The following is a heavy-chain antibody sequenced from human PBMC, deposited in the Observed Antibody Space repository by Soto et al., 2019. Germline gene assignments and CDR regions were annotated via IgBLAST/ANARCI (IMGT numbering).Heavy chain of an antibody. J-gene: IGHJ6*03. CDR1: GFTFSNAW. CDR3: TTDGDIVVVPAAIPYYYYMDV. V-gene: IGHV3-15*01. CDR2: IKSKTDGGTT. Sequence: GGSLRLSCAASGFTFSNAWMSWVRQAPGKGLEWVGRIKSKTDGGTTDYAAPVKGRVTISREDSKNKLYLQMNSLKTEDTAVYYCTTDGDIVVVPAAIPYYYYMDVWGKGTTVTVSS. D-gene: IGHD2-2*01.